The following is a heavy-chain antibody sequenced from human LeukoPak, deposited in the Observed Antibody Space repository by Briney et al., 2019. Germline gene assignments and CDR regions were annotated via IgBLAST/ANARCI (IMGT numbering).Heavy chain of an antibody. J-gene: IGHJ5*02. D-gene: IGHD6-6*01. CDR1: GYTFTGYY. V-gene: IGHV1-2*02. CDR2: INPNSGGT. Sequence: ASVKVSCKASGYTFTGYYMHWVRQAPGQGLEWMGWINPNSGGTNYAQKFQGRVTMTRDTSISTAYMELSRLRSDDTAVYYCARPDGSSPYNWFDPWGQGTLVTVSS. CDR3: ARPDGSSPYNWFDP.